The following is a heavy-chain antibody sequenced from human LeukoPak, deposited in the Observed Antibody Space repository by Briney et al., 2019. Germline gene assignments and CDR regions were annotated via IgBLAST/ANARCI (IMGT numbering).Heavy chain of an antibody. Sequence: PGGSLRLSCAASGFTFSSYGMHWVRQAPGKGLEWVAVISYDGSNKYYADFVKGPFTISKGNSKNTLYLQMTSLRAEDTAVYYCAKYKGVWGSYRYTSYFAYWGQGTLVTVSS. CDR2: ISYDGSNK. CDR3: AKYKGVWGSYRYTSYFAY. V-gene: IGHV3-30*18. CDR1: GFTFSSYG. J-gene: IGHJ4*02. D-gene: IGHD3-16*02.